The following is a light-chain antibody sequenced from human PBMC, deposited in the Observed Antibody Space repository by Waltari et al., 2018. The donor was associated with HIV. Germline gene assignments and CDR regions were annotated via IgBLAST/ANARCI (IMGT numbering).Light chain of an antibody. CDR1: QSLLHKNGYNY. V-gene: IGKV2-28*01. CDR3: MQALQTPRT. J-gene: IGKJ2*01. CDR2: LGS. Sequence: DIVMTQSPLSLTVTPGESASIPCRSSQSLLHKNGYNYLNWYLQKQGQSPQLLISLGSNRASGVPDRFSGSGSGTDFTLEISKLEAGDVGVYYCMQALQTPRTFGQGTKLETK.